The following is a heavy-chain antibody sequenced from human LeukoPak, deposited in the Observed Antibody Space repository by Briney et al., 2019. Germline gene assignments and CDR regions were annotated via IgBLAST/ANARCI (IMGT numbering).Heavy chain of an antibody. CDR2: IDYSGST. CDR1: VGSLSSGRYY. D-gene: IGHD2-15*01. V-gene: IGHV4-31*03. J-gene: IGHJ4*02. CDR3: ARAPTYCSGGSCYVYCFDY. Sequence: SQTLSLTCTVSVGSLSSGRYYWSWIRQHPGKGLEWVGYIDYSGSTYYNPSLKSRVTISVDTSKNQFSLKLSSVTAADTAVYYCARAPTYCSGGSCYVYCFDYWGQGTLVTVSS.